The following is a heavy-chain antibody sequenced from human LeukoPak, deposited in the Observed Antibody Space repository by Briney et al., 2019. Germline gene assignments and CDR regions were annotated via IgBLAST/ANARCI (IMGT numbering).Heavy chain of an antibody. CDR1: GDTFTSYA. J-gene: IGHJ3*02. Sequence: ASVKVSCKASGDTFTSYAISWVRQAPGQGLEWMGWISAYNGNTNYAQKLQGRVTMTTDTSTSTAYMELRSLRSDDTAVYYCARAEMYYYDSSGYYYGAFDIWGQGTMVTVSS. D-gene: IGHD3-22*01. CDR2: ISAYNGNT. CDR3: ARAEMYYYDSSGYYYGAFDI. V-gene: IGHV1-18*01.